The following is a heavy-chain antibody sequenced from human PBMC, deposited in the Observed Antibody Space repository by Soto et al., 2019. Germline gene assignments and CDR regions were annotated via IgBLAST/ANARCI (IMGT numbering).Heavy chain of an antibody. CDR3: ARDIAARRNYYYYYYMDV. J-gene: IGHJ6*03. CDR1: GDSVSSNSAA. Sequence: SQTLSLTCVISGDSVSSNSAAWNWIRQSPSRGLEWLGRTYYRSKWYNDYAVSVKSRITINPDTSKNQFSLQLNSVTPEDTAVYYCARDIAARRNYYYYYYMDVWGKGTTVNVSS. V-gene: IGHV6-1*01. D-gene: IGHD6-6*01. CDR2: TYYRSKWYN.